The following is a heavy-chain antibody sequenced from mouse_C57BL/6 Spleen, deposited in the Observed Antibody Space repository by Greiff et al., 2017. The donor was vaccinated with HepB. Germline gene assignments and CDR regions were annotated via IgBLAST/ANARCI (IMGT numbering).Heavy chain of an antibody. CDR3: AREGYYGNAMDY. V-gene: IGHV1-64*01. J-gene: IGHJ4*01. Sequence: QVQLKQPGAELVKPGASVKLSCKASGYTFTSYWMHWVKQRPGQGLEWIGMIHPNSGSTNYNEKFKSKATLTVDKSSSTAYMQLSSLTSEDSAVYYCAREGYYGNAMDYWGQGTSVTVSS. CDR1: GYTFTSYW. CDR2: IHPNSGST. D-gene: IGHD2-1*01.